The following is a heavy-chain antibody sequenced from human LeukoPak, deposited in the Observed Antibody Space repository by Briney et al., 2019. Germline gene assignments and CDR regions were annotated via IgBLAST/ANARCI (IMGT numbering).Heavy chain of an antibody. D-gene: IGHD2-2*01. V-gene: IGHV3-48*04. Sequence: GGSLRLSCAASGFTFSTYSMNWVRQAPGKGLEFVSYISRSSNSISYADSVKGRFTISRDNAKNSLYLQMNSLRAEDTAVYYCARGVYCSSTSCRSPYWGQGTLVTVSS. CDR3: ARGVYCSSTSCRSPY. CDR2: ISRSSNSI. CDR1: GFTFSTYS. J-gene: IGHJ4*02.